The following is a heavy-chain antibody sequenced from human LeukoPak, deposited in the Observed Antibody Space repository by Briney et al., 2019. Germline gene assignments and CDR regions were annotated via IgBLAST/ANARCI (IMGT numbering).Heavy chain of an antibody. Sequence: SETLSLTCAVSGGSISSGGYSWSWIRQPPGKALAWIGEINHSRRTNYNPSLKSRVTISVDTSKNQFSLKLSSVTAADTAVYYCARGGIGDAFDIWGQGTMVTVSS. CDR2: INHSRRT. CDR3: ARGGIGDAFDI. CDR1: GGSISSGGYS. J-gene: IGHJ3*02. V-gene: IGHV4-30-2*01. D-gene: IGHD1-14*01.